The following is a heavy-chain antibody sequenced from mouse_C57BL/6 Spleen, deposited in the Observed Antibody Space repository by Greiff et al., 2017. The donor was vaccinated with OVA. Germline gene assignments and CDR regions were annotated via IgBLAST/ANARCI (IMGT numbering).Heavy chain of an antibody. CDR1: GYTFTSYW. CDR2: IYPGSGST. Sequence: QVQLQQSGAELVKPGASVKMSCKASGYTFTSYWITWVKQRPGQGLEWIGDIYPGSGSTNYNEKFKSKATLTVDTSSSTAYMQLSSLTSEDSAVYYCAREGANWDVFDYWGQGTTLTVSS. CDR3: AREGANWDVFDY. J-gene: IGHJ2*01. V-gene: IGHV1-55*01. D-gene: IGHD4-1*01.